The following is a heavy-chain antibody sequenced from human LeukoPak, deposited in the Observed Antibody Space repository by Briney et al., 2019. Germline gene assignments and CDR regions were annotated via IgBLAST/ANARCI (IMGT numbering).Heavy chain of an antibody. Sequence: ASVKVSCKASGYTFTGYYMHWVGQARGQGGEGMGWINPNSGGTNYAQKFQGRVTMNRDTSISTAYMELSRLRSDDTAVYYCASFGYCSSTSCYTMGANWFDPWGQGTLVTVSS. D-gene: IGHD2-2*02. CDR3: ASFGYCSSTSCYTMGANWFDP. J-gene: IGHJ5*02. CDR1: GYTFTGYY. V-gene: IGHV1-2*02. CDR2: INPNSGGT.